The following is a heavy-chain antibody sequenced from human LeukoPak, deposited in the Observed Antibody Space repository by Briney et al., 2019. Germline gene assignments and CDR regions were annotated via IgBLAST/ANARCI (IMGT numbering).Heavy chain of an antibody. V-gene: IGHV3-30*18. J-gene: IGHJ4*02. CDR2: ISYDGGNK. CDR3: AKEAYSGYDPEIHFDY. D-gene: IGHD5-12*01. Sequence: GRSLRLSCAASGFTFSSYGMHWVRQAPGKGLEWVAVISYDGGNKYYADSVRGRFTISRNNSKNTLYLQMNSLRAEDTAVYYCAKEAYSGYDPEIHFDYWGQGTLVTVSS. CDR1: GFTFSSYG.